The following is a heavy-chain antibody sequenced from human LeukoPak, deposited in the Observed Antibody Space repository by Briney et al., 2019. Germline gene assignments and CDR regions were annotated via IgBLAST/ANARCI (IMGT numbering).Heavy chain of an antibody. CDR2: ISGSGGST. CDR1: GFTFSSYA. V-gene: IGHV3-23*01. CDR3: AKRQMATKTFDY. J-gene: IGHJ4*02. D-gene: IGHD5-24*01. Sequence: PGGSLRLSCAASGFTFSSYAMSWLRQAPGKGLEWVSAISGSGGSTYYADSVKGRFTISRDNSKNTLYLQMNSLRAEDTAVYYCAKRQMATKTFDYWGQGTLVTVSS.